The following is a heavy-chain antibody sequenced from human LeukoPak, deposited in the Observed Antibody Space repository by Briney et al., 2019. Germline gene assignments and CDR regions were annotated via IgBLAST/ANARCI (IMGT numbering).Heavy chain of an antibody. CDR3: ARGAIAAAHWYFDL. V-gene: IGHV4-4*07. D-gene: IGHD6-13*01. CDR2: IYTSGST. J-gene: IGHJ2*01. Sequence: SKTLSLTCTVSGGSISSYYWSWIRQPAGKGLEWIGRIYTSGSTNYNPSLKSRVTMSVDTSKNQFSLKLSSVTAADTAVYYCARGAIAAAHWYFDLWGRGTLVTVSS. CDR1: GGSISSYY.